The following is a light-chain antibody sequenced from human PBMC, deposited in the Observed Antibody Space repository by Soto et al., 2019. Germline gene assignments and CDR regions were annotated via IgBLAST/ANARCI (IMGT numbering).Light chain of an antibody. CDR1: QSINNW. Sequence: DIQMTQSPYTLSASVGDRVTITCRASQSINNWLAWYQQKLGKAPKLLIYDASNLESGVPSRFSGSGSGTEFTLTISSLQPDDFATYYCQQCNSYPWTFGQGTKVEFK. V-gene: IGKV1-5*01. J-gene: IGKJ1*01. CDR3: QQCNSYPWT. CDR2: DAS.